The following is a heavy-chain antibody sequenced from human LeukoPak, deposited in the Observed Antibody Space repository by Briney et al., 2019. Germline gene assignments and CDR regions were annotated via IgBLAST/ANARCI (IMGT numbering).Heavy chain of an antibody. V-gene: IGHV3-30*09. CDR3: ARDSSSWNWFDP. CDR2: ISYDGSNK. J-gene: IGHJ5*02. D-gene: IGHD6-13*01. CDR1: AVTISSYA. Sequence: GGALRLSSAASAVTISSYAMHWVRQAPREGLEWVAVISYDGSNKYYADSVKSRFAISRDNSENTLYLQMNSLRAEDTAVYYCARDSSSWNWFDPWVQRTLATVSS.